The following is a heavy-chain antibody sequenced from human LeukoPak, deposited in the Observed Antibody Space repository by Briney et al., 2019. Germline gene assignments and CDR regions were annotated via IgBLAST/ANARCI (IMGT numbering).Heavy chain of an antibody. D-gene: IGHD6-19*01. CDR3: ARGAVANQDY. Sequence: GGSLRLSCAASGFTFSSYSMNWVRQAPGKGLEWVSSISSSSSYIYYADSVKGRFTLSRDNAKNSLYLQMNSLRAEDTAVYYCARGAVANQDYWGQGTLVTVSS. V-gene: IGHV3-21*01. J-gene: IGHJ4*02. CDR1: GFTFSSYS. CDR2: ISSSSSYI.